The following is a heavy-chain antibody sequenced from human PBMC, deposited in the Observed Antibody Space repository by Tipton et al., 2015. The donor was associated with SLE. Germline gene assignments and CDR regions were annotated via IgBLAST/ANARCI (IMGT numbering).Heavy chain of an antibody. CDR2: IYYSGST. CDR1: GCSISSSSYY. V-gene: IGHV4-39*07. J-gene: IGHJ4*02. D-gene: IGHD1-26*01. CDR3: ARALVGATTDDY. Sequence: TLSLTCTVSGCSISSSSYYWGWIRQPPGKGLEWIGSIYYSGSTYYNPSLKSRVTISVDTSKNQFSLKLSSVTAADTAVYYCARALVGATTDDYWGQGTLVTVSS.